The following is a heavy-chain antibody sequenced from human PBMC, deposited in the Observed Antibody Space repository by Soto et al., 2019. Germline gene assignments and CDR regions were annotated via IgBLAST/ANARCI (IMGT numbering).Heavy chain of an antibody. CDR2: IDWDDDK. CDR1: GFSLSTSGMC. CDR3: ARIQYSSSFLAYYGMDV. V-gene: IGHV2-70*01. J-gene: IGHJ6*02. Sequence: SGPTLVNPTQTLTLTCTFSGFSLSTSGMCVSWIRQPPGKALEWLALIDWDDDKYYSTSLKTRLTISKDTSKNLVVLTMTNMDPVDTATYYCARIQYSSSFLAYYGMDVPGQRTTVTVSS. D-gene: IGHD6-6*01.